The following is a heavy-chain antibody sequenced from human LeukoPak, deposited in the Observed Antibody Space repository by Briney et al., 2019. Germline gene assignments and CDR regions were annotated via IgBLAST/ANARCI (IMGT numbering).Heavy chain of an antibody. CDR1: GFTFSSYG. J-gene: IGHJ4*02. Sequence: GGSLRLSCAASGFTFSSYGMHWVRQAPGKGLEWVAVISYDGSNKYYADSVKGRFTISRVNSKNTLYLQMNSLRAEDTAVYYCAKDRRLRLDYWGQGTLVTVSS. CDR3: AKDRRLRLDY. D-gene: IGHD1-1*01. V-gene: IGHV3-30*18. CDR2: ISYDGSNK.